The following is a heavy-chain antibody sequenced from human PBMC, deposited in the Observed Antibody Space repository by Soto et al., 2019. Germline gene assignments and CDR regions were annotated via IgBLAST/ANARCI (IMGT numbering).Heavy chain of an antibody. CDR3: ARVRRFRPTSGWPRGVGWFDP. D-gene: IGHD6-19*01. CDR1: GGSFSGYY. Sequence: SETLSLTCAVYGGSFSGYYWSWIRQPPGKGLEWIGEINHSGSTNYNPSLKSRVTISVDTSKNQFSLKLSSVTAADTAVYYCARVRRFRPTSGWPRGVGWFDPWGQGTLVTVSS. CDR2: INHSGST. J-gene: IGHJ5*02. V-gene: IGHV4-34*01.